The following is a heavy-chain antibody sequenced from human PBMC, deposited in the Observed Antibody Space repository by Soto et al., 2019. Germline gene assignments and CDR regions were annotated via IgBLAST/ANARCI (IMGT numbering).Heavy chain of an antibody. CDR3: SRMEAA. D-gene: IGHD6-13*01. CDR1: GFTFSEHY. Sequence: EEQLVESGGGLVQPGGSLTLSCAASGFTFSEHYMEWVRQAPGKGLEWVARSRNEAKSYSTDYAASVKGRFTVSRALSMNSLYLQINNLKTDDTAVYYCSRMEAAWRQGTLVTVSS. CDR2: SRNEAKSYST. V-gene: IGHV3-72*01. J-gene: IGHJ4*02.